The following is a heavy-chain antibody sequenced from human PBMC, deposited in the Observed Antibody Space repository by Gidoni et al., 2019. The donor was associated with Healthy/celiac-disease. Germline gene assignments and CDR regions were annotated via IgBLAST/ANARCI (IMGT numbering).Heavy chain of an antibody. CDR2: IYYSGST. CDR3: AREYYYGSSYYYYGMDV. J-gene: IGHJ6*02. Sequence: VQLQESGPGLVKPSQTLSLTCTVSGGSISSGDYYWSWIRQPPGKGLEWIGYIYYSGSTYYNPTLKSRVTISVDTSKNQFSLKLSSVTAADTAVYYCAREYYYGSSYYYYGMDVWGQGTTVTVSS. V-gene: IGHV4-30-4*01. CDR1: GGSISSGDYY. D-gene: IGHD3-10*01.